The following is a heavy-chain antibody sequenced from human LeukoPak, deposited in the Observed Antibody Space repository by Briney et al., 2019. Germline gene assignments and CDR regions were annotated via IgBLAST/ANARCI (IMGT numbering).Heavy chain of an antibody. CDR1: GGSISSYC. V-gene: IGHV4-4*07. Sequence: SETLSLTCTVSGGSISSYCWSWIRQPAGKGLEWIGRIYTSGSTNYNPSLKSRVTMSVDTSKNQFSLKLSSVAAADTAVYYCARAAPGDFWRGYYFDYRGQGTLVTVSS. CDR3: ARAAPGDFWRGYYFDY. CDR2: IYTSGST. J-gene: IGHJ4*02. D-gene: IGHD3-3*01.